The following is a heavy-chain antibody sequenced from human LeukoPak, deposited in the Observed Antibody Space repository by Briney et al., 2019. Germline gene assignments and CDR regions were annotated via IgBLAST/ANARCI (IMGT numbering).Heavy chain of an antibody. CDR1: GFTFSSYW. CDR2: ISSSGGAI. CDR3: ARDPGSGYEEHFDY. J-gene: IGHJ4*02. V-gene: IGHV3-48*04. Sequence: PGGSLRLSCAASGFTFSSYWMSWVRQAPGKGLEWVSYISSSGGAIYYADSVKGRFTISRDNAKNSLYLQMNSLRAEDTAVYYCARDPGSGYEEHFDYWGQGTLVTVSS. D-gene: IGHD5-12*01.